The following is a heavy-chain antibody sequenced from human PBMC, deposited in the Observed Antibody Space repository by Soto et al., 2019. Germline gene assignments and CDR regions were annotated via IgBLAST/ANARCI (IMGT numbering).Heavy chain of an antibody. V-gene: IGHV3-66*01. CDR3: ARAAGLY. Sequence: EVQQVESGGGLVQPGGSLRLSCAASGLTFSSNYMSWVRQAPGKGLEWLSVIYSEGTTYYGDSVKGRFTISRDNSKNTLYLQMTSLRAEVTAVYYCARAAGLYWGQGSLVSVSS. J-gene: IGHJ4*02. CDR1: GLTFSSNY. CDR2: IYSEGTT. D-gene: IGHD3-10*01.